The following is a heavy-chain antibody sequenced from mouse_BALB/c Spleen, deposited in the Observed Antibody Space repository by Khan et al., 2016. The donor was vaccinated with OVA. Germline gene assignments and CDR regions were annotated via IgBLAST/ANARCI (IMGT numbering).Heavy chain of an antibody. V-gene: IGHV1-7*01. D-gene: IGHD3-2*02. CDR1: GYTFTNYW. CDR3: ARRLPPYYYAMDY. Sequence: QVQLQQSGAELAKPGASVKMSCKASGYTFTNYWMHWVKQRPGQGLEWIGYINPSTIYTEYNQKFKDKATLTEDKSSSTAYMQLRSLTSEDSAVYYCARRLPPYYYAMDYWGQGTSVTVSS. CDR2: INPSTIYT. J-gene: IGHJ4*01.